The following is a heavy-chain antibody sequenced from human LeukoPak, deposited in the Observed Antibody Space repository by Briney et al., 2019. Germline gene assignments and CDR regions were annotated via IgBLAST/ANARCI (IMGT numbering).Heavy chain of an antibody. V-gene: IGHV5-51*01. D-gene: IGHD4/OR15-4a*01. Sequence: GESLQISCKGSGYSFTTYWIGWVRQMPGKGLEWMGIIYPGDSDTRYSPSFQGQVTISADRSISTAYLQWSSLKASDTAMYYCARGFYGGYYYYYYMDVWGKGTTVTVSS. CDR1: GYSFTTYW. J-gene: IGHJ6*03. CDR2: IYPGDSDT. CDR3: ARGFYGGYYYYYYMDV.